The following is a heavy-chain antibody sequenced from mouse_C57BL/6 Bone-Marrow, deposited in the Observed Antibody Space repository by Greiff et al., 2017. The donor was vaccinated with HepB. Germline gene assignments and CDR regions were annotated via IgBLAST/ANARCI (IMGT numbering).Heavy chain of an antibody. CDR1: GYAFTNYL. J-gene: IGHJ3*01. CDR2: INPGSGGT. V-gene: IGHV1-54*01. CDR3: ARDYYGSSYGFAY. D-gene: IGHD1-1*01. Sequence: VQLQQSGAELVRPGTSVKVSCKASGYAFTNYLLEWVKQRPGQGLEWIGVINPGSGGTNYNEKFKGKATLTADKSSSTAYMQLSSLTSEDSAVYFCARDYYGSSYGFAYWGQGTLVTVSA.